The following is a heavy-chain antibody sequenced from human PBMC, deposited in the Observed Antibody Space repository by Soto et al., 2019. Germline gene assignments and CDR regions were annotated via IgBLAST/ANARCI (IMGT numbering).Heavy chain of an antibody. D-gene: IGHD3-9*01. J-gene: IGHJ4*02. V-gene: IGHV3-13*04. CDR3: ARAIDYDILTGYPAPPNY. Sequence: GGSLRLSYAASGFTFSSYDMHWVRQATGKGLEWVSAIGTAGDTYYPGSVKGRFTISRENAKNSLYLQMNSLRAGDTAVYYCARAIDYDILTGYPAPPNYWGQGTLVTVSS. CDR1: GFTFSSYD. CDR2: IGTAGDT.